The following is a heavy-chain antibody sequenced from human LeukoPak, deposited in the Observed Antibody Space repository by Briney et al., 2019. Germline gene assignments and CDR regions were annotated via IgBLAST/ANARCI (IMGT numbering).Heavy chain of an antibody. CDR1: GFTFDDYG. CDR3: ARVVVVPAAITPGGFDY. CDR2: IKQDGSEK. V-gene: IGHV3-7*01. D-gene: IGHD2-2*01. Sequence: PGGSLRLSCAASGFTFDDYGMSWVRQAPGKGLEWVANIKQDGSEKYYVDSVKGRFTISRDNAKNSLYLQMNSLRAEDTAVYYCARVVVVPAAITPGGFDYWGQGTLVTVSS. J-gene: IGHJ4*02.